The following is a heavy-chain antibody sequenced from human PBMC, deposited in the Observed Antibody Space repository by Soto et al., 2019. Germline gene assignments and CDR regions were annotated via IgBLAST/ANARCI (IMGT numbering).Heavy chain of an antibody. Sequence: GGSLRLSCAASGFTFSSYGMHWVRQAPGKGLEWVAVIWYDGSNKYYADSVKGRFTISRDNSKNTLYLQMNSLRAEDTAVYYCARDLMEEVVHAPAWVGPTWRYGMDAWGQGTTDTVSS. CDR3: ARDLMEEVVHAPAWVGPTWRYGMDA. V-gene: IGHV3-33*01. J-gene: IGHJ6*02. D-gene: IGHD2-8*02. CDR2: IWYDGSNK. CDR1: GFTFSSYG.